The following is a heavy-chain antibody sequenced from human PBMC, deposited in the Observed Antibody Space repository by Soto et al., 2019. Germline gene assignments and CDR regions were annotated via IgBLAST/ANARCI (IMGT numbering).Heavy chain of an antibody. J-gene: IGHJ4*02. D-gene: IGHD3-9*01. CDR3: ARDSRILTGYYHFDY. Sequence: QVQLQESGPGLVKPSQTLSLTCTVSGGYISSGGYYWSWIRQHPGKGLEWIGYIYYSGSTYYNPSLKSRVTISVDTSKNQFSLKLSSVTAADTAVYYCARDSRILTGYYHFDYWGQGTLVTVSS. V-gene: IGHV4-31*03. CDR1: GGYISSGGYY. CDR2: IYYSGST.